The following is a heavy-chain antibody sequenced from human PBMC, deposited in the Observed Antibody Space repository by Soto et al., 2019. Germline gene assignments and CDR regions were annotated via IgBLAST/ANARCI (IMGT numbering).Heavy chain of an antibody. V-gene: IGHV4-39*01. Sequence: QLQLQESGPGLVKPSETLSLTCTVSGGSISRSSYYWGWIRQPPGKGLEWIGSIYYSGRTYYNPSRKRRVTISVDTSKNPFSLKLSSVTAADTAVYYCARHSYYSGSGSATEPWGQGTLVTVSS. J-gene: IGHJ5*02. CDR3: ARHSYYSGSGSATEP. CDR2: IYYSGRT. CDR1: GGSISRSSYY. D-gene: IGHD3-10*01.